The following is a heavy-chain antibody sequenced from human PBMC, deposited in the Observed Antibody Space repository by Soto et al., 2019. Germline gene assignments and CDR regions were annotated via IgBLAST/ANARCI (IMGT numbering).Heavy chain of an antibody. V-gene: IGHV3-13*01. CDR3: ARGPSYSSSWSRDDGFDI. Sequence: EVQLVESGGGLVQPGGSLRLSCAASGFTLRSYDLHWVRQATGKGLEWVSGIGAAGETHYLGSVKGRFTISRENAKNSFYLQMNSLRAGDAAVYYCARGPSYSSSWSRDDGFDIWGQGTVVSVSS. CDR2: IGAAGET. J-gene: IGHJ3*02. CDR1: GFTLRSYD. D-gene: IGHD6-13*01.